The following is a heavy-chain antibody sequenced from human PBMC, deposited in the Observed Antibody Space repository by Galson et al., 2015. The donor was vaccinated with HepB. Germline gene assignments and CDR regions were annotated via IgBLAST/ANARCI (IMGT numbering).Heavy chain of an antibody. J-gene: IGHJ5*02. CDR1: GFTFSSFS. Sequence: SLRLSCAVSGFTFSSFSMSWVRQAPGRGLQWVSLISASGGRTFYADSVKGRFTISRDNSKNTLYLQMNSLRAEDTAVYYCARQEGYCSGGSCYGGIDPWGQGTLVTVSS. D-gene: IGHD2-15*01. CDR2: ISASGGRT. CDR3: ARQEGYCSGGSCYGGIDP. V-gene: IGHV3-23*01.